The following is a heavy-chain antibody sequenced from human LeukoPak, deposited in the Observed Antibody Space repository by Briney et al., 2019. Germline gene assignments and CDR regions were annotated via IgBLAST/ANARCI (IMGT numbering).Heavy chain of an antibody. CDR1: GVSISSGGYS. Sequence: SQTLSLTCAVSGVSISSGGYSWSWIRQPPGKALEWIGYIYHSGSTYHSPSLKGRVTISVDRSKNQFSLKLSSVTAADTAVYYCASGEVGVVYRADGRYYYYYHAMDVWGQGTTVTVSS. J-gene: IGHJ6*02. CDR2: IYHSGST. V-gene: IGHV4-30-2*01. CDR3: ASGEVGVVYRADGRYYYYYHAMDV. D-gene: IGHD2-15*01.